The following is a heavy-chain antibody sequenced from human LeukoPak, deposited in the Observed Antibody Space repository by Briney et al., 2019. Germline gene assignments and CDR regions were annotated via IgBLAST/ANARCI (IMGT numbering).Heavy chain of an antibody. V-gene: IGHV3-7*03. Sequence: GGSLRLSCAASGFTFSSYSMNWVRQAPGKGLEWVANINEDGGGKYYVDSVKGRFTISRDNAKNSLYLQMNSLRAEDTALYYCAKGYREMAEYYFDYWGQGTLVTVSS. CDR2: INEDGGGK. D-gene: IGHD5-24*01. CDR1: GFTFSSYS. CDR3: AKGYREMAEYYFDY. J-gene: IGHJ4*02.